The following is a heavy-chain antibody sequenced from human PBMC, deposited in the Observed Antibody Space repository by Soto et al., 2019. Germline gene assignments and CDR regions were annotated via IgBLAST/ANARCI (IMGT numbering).Heavy chain of an antibody. Sequence: PGGSLRLSCAASGFTFNNYAMGWVRQATGKGLEWVSAITDSGSDTYYIDSVKGRFTISRDNSKNTLYLQMNSLRAEDTAVYYCAKLGSSSWSPHYYFDYWGQGTLVTVSS. V-gene: IGHV3-23*01. CDR3: AKLGSSSWSPHYYFDY. CDR1: GFTFNNYA. D-gene: IGHD2-2*01. J-gene: IGHJ4*02. CDR2: ITDSGSDT.